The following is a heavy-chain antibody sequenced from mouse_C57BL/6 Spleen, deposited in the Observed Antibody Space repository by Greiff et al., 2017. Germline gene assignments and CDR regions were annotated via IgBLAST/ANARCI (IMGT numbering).Heavy chain of an antibody. CDR1: GFTFSDSW. CDR3: TRRTAQAFAY. D-gene: IGHD3-2*02. J-gene: IGHJ3*01. Sequence: EVKLVESGGGLVQPGGSMKLSCAASGFTFSDSWMDWVRQSPEKGLEWVAEIRNKANNHATYYAESVKGRFTISRDDSRSIVYLQMNSLRAEDTGIYYCTRRTAQAFAYWGQGTLVTVSA. CDR2: IRNKANNHAT. V-gene: IGHV6-6*01.